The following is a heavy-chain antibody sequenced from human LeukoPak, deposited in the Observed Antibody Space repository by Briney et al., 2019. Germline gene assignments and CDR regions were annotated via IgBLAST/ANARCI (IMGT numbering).Heavy chain of an antibody. CDR2: IYHSGST. CDR3: ARGAFIIGQYAFDI. CDR1: GGSISSGGYS. J-gene: IGHJ3*02. V-gene: IGHV4-30-2*01. D-gene: IGHD1-14*01. Sequence: PSETLSLTCAVSGGSISSGGYSWSWIRQPPGKGLEWIGYIYHSGSTYYNPSHKSRVTISVDRSKNQFSLKLSSVTAADTAVYYCARGAFIIGQYAFDIWGQGTMVTVSS.